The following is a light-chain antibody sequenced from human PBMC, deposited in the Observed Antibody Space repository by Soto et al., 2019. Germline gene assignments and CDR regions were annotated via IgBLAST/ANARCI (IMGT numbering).Light chain of an antibody. CDR2: QTS. CDR3: HQRRSWPRT. CDR1: QYINTR. V-gene: IGKV3-11*01. Sequence: EIVLTQSPATLSAFPGDRVTLFCRASQYINTRLAWYQHRPGQAPNLLIYQTSIRAAGIPARFSASGSGTDFTLTISDVHPEDFALYYCHQRRSWPRTFGQGSKVHIK. J-gene: IGKJ1*01.